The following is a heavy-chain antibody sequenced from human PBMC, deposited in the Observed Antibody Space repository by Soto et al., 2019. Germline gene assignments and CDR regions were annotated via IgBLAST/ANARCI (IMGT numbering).Heavy chain of an antibody. CDR3: PGVAYLDFWTGYYPTDS. CDR2: IILTSGTA. J-gene: IGHJ4*02. CDR1: GGSFSSHA. Sequence: QVQLVQSGAEVKKPGSSVKVSCKASGGSFSSHAMSWVRQAPGQGLEWMGGIILTSGTANYAQMFQGRVTMTADKFTTTAYMELSSLRSEDTAVYYCPGVAYLDFWTGYYPTDSWGQGTLVAVSS. V-gene: IGHV1-69*06. D-gene: IGHD3-3*01.